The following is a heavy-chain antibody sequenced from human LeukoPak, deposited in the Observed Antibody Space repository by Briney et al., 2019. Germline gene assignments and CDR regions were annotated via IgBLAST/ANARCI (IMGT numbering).Heavy chain of an antibody. CDR1: GGSISSYY. Sequence: PSETLSLTCTVSGGSISSYYWSWIRQPPGKVLEWIGYIYYSGRSTYYNPSLKSRVTISVDTSKNQFSLKLSSVTAADTAVYYCARWDYDSSGYYFWGQGTLVTVSS. J-gene: IGHJ4*02. CDR3: ARWDYDSSGYYF. V-gene: IGHV4-59*08. D-gene: IGHD3-22*01. CDR2: IYYSGRST.